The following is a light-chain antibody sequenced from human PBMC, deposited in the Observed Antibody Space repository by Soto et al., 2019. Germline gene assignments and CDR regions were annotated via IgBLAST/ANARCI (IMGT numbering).Light chain of an antibody. CDR2: KDS. J-gene: IGLJ2*01. V-gene: IGLV3-25*03. CDR3: QSADSSGTYVV. CDR1: ALPKQY. Sequence: SYELTQPPSVSVSPGQTARITCSGDALPKQYAYWYQQKPGQAPVLGIYKDSERPSGIPERFSGSSSGTTVTFTISGVQAEDEADYYCQSADSSGTYVVFGGGTQLTFL.